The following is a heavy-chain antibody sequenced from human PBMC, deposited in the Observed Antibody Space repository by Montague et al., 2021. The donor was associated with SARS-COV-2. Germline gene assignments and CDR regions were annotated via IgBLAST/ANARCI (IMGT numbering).Heavy chain of an antibody. J-gene: IGHJ6*02. V-gene: IGHV3-30*14. Sequence: SLRLSCAASGFNFRDYAFHWVRQAPGKGLEWVAMISYDGNSHDDADSVRGRFTISRDNSKNTLYLQMNSLRDEDTAVYYCARDSYGMDVWGQGTTVTVSS. CDR3: ARDSYGMDV. CDR1: GFNFRDYA. CDR2: ISYDGNSH.